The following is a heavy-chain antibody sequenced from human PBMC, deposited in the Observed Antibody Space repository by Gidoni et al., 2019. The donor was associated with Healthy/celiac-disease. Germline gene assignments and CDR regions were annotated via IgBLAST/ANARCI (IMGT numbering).Heavy chain of an antibody. CDR2: INAGNGNT. J-gene: IGHJ4*02. CDR1: GYTFTSYA. CDR3: ATGGEWLPLDY. V-gene: IGHV1-3*01. Sequence: QVQLVQSGAEVKKPGASVKVSCKASGYTFTSYAMHWVRQAPGQGLEWMGWINAGNGNTKDSQKFQGRGTITRDTSASTAYMELSSLRSEDTAVYYCATGGEWLPLDYWGQGTLVTVSS. D-gene: IGHD2-8*01.